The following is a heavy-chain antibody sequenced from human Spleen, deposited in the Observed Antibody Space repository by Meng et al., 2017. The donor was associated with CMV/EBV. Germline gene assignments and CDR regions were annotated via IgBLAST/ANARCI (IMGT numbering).Heavy chain of an antibody. J-gene: IGHJ3*01. CDR3: ARDDESGTFDAFDV. CDR2: ISSGTTYI. V-gene: IGHV3-21*01. D-gene: IGHD5-12*01. Sequence: GGSLRLSCAASGFTFSTNGMNWVRQAPGKGLEWVSSISSGTTYIYYADSVKGRFTISRDSAKNSLYLQMNSLRVEDTALYYCARDDESGTFDAFDVWGQGTMVTVSS. CDR1: GFTFSTNG.